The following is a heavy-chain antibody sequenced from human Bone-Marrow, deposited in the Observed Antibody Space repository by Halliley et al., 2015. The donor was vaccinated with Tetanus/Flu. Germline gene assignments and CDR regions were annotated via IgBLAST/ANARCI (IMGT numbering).Heavy chain of an antibody. CDR3: ARLLWESCSFDS. J-gene: IGHJ4*02. V-gene: IGHV4-4*02. CDR2: IFYGGST. Sequence: LGGFGEIFYGGSTNNNPSLKSRVPISLDKAKKQFSLKLTSVTAADTALYYCARLLWESCSFDSWGQGTPVTVSS. D-gene: IGHD1-26*01.